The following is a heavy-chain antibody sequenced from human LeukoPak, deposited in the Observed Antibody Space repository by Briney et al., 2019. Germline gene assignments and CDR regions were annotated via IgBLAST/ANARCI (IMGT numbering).Heavy chain of an antibody. D-gene: IGHD2-15*01. CDR2: IYHSGST. CDR3: ARDIVVVVAASYFDY. Sequence: SGTLSLTCAVSGYSISSGYYWGWIREPPGKGLEWIGSIYHSGSTYYNPSLKSRVTISVDTSKNQFSLKLSSVTAADTAVYYCARDIVVVVAASYFDYWGQGTLVTVSS. CDR1: GYSISSGYY. V-gene: IGHV4-38-2*02. J-gene: IGHJ4*02.